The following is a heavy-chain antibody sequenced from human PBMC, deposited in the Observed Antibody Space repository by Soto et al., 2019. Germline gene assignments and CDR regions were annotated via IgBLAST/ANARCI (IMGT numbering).Heavy chain of an antibody. CDR2: MNPNSGNT. V-gene: IGHV1-8*01. D-gene: IGHD3-10*01. CDR1: GYTFTSYD. Sequence: QVQLVQSGAEVKKPGASVKVSCKASGYTFTSYDINWVRQATGQGLEWMGWMNPNSGNTGYAQKFQGRVTMTRNTSISTAYMELSSLRSEDTAVYYCARGSNSYYGSGSYRYNWFDPWGQGTLVTVSS. J-gene: IGHJ5*02. CDR3: ARGSNSYYGSGSYRYNWFDP.